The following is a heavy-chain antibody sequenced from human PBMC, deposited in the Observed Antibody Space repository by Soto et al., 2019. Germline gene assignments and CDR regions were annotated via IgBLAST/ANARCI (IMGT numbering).Heavy chain of an antibody. CDR2: IVVGSGNT. V-gene: IGHV1-58*02. J-gene: IGHJ6*03. CDR1: GFTFTSSA. CDR3: AADRSRDFWSGEVNYYYYMDV. D-gene: IGHD3-3*01. Sequence: ASVKVSCKASGFTFTSSAMQWVRQARGQRLEWIGWIVVGSGNTNYAQKFQERVTITRDMSTSTAYMELSSLRSEDTAVYYCAADRSRDFWSGEVNYYYYMDVWGKGTTVSLL.